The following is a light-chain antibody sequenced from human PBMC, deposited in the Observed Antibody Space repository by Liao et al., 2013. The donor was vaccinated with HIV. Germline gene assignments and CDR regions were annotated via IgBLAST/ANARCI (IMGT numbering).Light chain of an antibody. CDR1: TLGDKY. CDR3: QAWDRGADVV. J-gene: IGLJ2*01. V-gene: IGLV3-1*01. Sequence: SYELTQPPSVSVSPGQTASITCSGRTLGDKYVCWYQQRPGQSPVLVMYQNTKRPSGIPERFSGSNSGNTATLTLSGTQPMDEADYFCQAWDRGADVVFGGGTKLTVL. CDR2: QNT.